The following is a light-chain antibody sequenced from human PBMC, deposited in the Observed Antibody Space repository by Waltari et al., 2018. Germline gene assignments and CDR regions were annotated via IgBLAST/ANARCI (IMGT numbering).Light chain of an antibody. J-gene: IGKJ4*02. V-gene: IGKV1-39*01. Sequence: DIQMTQSPSSLSASVGDRVTITCRASQSISSYLNWYQQKPGKAPKLLIYAASSLQSGVTTRFRGSGTGTNFTLTISSPQPEDFATYYCQQSYSTPLTFGGGTKVEIK. CDR1: QSISSY. CDR3: QQSYSTPLT. CDR2: AAS.